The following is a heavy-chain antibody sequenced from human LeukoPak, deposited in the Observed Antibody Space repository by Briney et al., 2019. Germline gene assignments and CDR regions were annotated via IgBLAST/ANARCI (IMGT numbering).Heavy chain of an antibody. D-gene: IGHD5-18*01. CDR1: GGAFSSYA. Sequence: SVKVSCKASGGAFSSYAISWVRQAPGQGLEWMGGIIPIFGTANYAQKFQGRVTITADESASTAYMELSSLRSEDTAVYYCAGRMFMWIQLWSPGANYYYYMDVWGKGTTVTVSS. CDR2: IIPIFGTA. CDR3: AGRMFMWIQLWSPGANYYYYMDV. V-gene: IGHV1-69*01. J-gene: IGHJ6*03.